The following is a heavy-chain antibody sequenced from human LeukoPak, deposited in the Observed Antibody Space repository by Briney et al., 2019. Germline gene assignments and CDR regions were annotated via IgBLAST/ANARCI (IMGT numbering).Heavy chain of an antibody. Sequence: SQTLSLTCTVSGGSINSYYWSWIRQPPGKGLEWIGYIFYSGSTNYNPSLQSRVTISVDTSRNQFSLNLSSVTAADTAVYYCARLSTSGSYWDFDYWGQGTLVTVSS. CDR3: ARLSTSGSYWDFDY. CDR2: IFYSGST. V-gene: IGHV4-59*01. CDR1: GGSINSYY. J-gene: IGHJ4*02. D-gene: IGHD1-26*01.